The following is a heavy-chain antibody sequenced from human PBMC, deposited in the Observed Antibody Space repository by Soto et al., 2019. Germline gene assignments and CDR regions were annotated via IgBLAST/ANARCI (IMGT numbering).Heavy chain of an antibody. D-gene: IGHD3-22*01. CDR3: AKDRQFRSYYESAGHYND. V-gene: IGHV3-23*01. CDR1: GFPLRNQE. J-gene: IGHJ4*02. Sequence: EVQLLESGGGLVQPGGSLNLTCVASGFPLRNQEMRWVRQAPGKGREWASGISGGGGVTYYADSVKGRFTISRDNSKNTLYLQMNNLRANDTAVYYCAKDRQFRSYYESAGHYNDWGQGTLVTVSS. CDR2: ISGGGGVT.